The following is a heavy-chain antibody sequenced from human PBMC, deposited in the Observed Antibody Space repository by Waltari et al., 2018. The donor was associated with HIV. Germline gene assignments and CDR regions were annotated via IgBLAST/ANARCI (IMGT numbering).Heavy chain of an antibody. CDR3: ARDRIAVAGRRTYYYYGMDV. J-gene: IGHJ6*02. D-gene: IGHD6-19*01. CDR2: IYHSGST. CDR1: GYSISSGYY. Sequence: QVQLQESGPGLVKPSETLSLTCAVSGYSISSGYYWGWIRQPPGKGLGWIGSIYHSGSTYSNPSLKSRVTISVDTSKNQFSLKLSSVTAADTAVYYCARDRIAVAGRRTYYYYGMDVWGQGTTVTVSS. V-gene: IGHV4-38-2*02.